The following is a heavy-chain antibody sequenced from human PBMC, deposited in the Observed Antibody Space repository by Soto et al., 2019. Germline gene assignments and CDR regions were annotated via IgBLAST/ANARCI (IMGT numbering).Heavy chain of an antibody. CDR2: ISGSGGST. J-gene: IGHJ4*02. D-gene: IGHD3-3*01. V-gene: IGHV3-23*01. CDR1: GFTFSSYA. Sequence: GGSLRLSCAASGFTFSSYAMSWVRQAPGKGLEWVSAISGSGGSTYYADSVKGRFTISRDNSKNTLYLQMNSLRAEDTAVYYCATLRFLEWLSLPYFDYWGQGTLVTVSS. CDR3: ATLRFLEWLSLPYFDY.